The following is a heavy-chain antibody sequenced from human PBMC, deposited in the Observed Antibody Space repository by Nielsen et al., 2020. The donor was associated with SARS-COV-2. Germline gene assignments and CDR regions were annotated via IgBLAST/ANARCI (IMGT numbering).Heavy chain of an antibody. CDR2: ISGGGITI. J-gene: IGHJ6*02. CDR1: GFPLSSYE. CDR3: AREVTTGWGYYYGMDV. Sequence: GESLKISCAASGFPLSSYELNWVRQAPGKGLEWVASISGGGITIFYADSVKGRFTISRDNSKNTLYLQMNSLRAEDTAVYYCAREVTTGWGYYYGMDVWGQGTTVTVSS. D-gene: IGHD4-11*01. V-gene: IGHV3-48*03.